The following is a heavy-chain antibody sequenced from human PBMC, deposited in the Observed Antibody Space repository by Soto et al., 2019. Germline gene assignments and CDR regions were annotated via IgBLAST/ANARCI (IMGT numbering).Heavy chain of an antibody. CDR3: ARSSMVPVYYFDF. CDR1: GDSLKNHY. CDR2: IYDSGST. J-gene: IGHJ4*02. V-gene: IGHV4-59*11. Sequence: SETLSLTYSVSGDSLKNHYWAWIRHSPGKGLEWIGNIYDSGSTNYSPALKSRVSMSVDTSKNLFSLKMNSVTAADTAVYYCARSSMVPVYYFDFWGQGTVVT. D-gene: IGHD3-10*01.